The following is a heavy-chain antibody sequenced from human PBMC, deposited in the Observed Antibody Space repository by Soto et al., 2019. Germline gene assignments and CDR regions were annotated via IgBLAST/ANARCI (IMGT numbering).Heavy chain of an antibody. V-gene: IGHV3-53*01. CDR1: GFIVTSNY. J-gene: IGHJ4*02. CDR2: IYSDGTT. CDR3: AKGGPGASSGLFES. D-gene: IGHD3-10*01. Sequence: GGSLRLSCAASGFIVTSNYMSWVRQAPGKGLEWVSVIYSDGTTNYAESVKGRFTISRDNSKNTVFLQMSSLRAEDTAVYYCAKGGPGASSGLFESWGQGTLVTVSS.